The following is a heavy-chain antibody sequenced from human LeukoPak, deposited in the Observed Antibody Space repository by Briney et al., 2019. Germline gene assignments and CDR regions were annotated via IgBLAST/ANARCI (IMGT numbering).Heavy chain of an antibody. CDR1: GGSISSSSYY. CDR3: ARHFDYVWGSYPYYFDY. Sequence: SETLSLTCTVSGGSISSSSYYWGWIRQPPWRGLEWIGSIYYSGSTYYNPSLKSRVTISVDTSKNQFSLKLSSVTAADTAVYYCARHFDYVWGSYPYYFDYWGQGTLVTVSS. V-gene: IGHV4-39*01. D-gene: IGHD3-16*02. CDR2: IYYSGST. J-gene: IGHJ4*02.